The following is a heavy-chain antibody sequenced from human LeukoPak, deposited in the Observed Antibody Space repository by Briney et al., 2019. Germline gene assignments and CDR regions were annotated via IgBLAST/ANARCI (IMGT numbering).Heavy chain of an antibody. Sequence: GGSLRLSCAASGFTFSSYSMNWVRQAPGKGLEWVSYISSSNSTIYYAGSVKGRFTISRDNAKNLLYLQMNSLRAEDTALYYCAKATMAGRGAFDIWGQGTMITVSS. CDR2: ISSSNSTI. CDR1: GFTFSSYS. CDR3: AKATMAGRGAFDI. V-gene: IGHV3-48*04. D-gene: IGHD6-19*01. J-gene: IGHJ3*02.